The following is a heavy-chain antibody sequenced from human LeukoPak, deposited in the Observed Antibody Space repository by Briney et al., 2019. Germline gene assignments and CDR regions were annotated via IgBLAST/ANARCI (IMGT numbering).Heavy chain of an antibody. CDR3: ARDKMVGVFDY. J-gene: IGHJ4*02. CDR2: IYTSGST. V-gene: IGHV4-61*02. CDR1: GGSISSSSYY. D-gene: IGHD3-10*02. Sequence: SETLSLTCTVSGGSISSSSYYWGWIRQPAGKGLEWIGRIYTSGSTNYNPSLKSRVTMSVDTSKNQFSLKLSSVTAADTAVYYCARDKMVGVFDYWGQGTLVTVSS.